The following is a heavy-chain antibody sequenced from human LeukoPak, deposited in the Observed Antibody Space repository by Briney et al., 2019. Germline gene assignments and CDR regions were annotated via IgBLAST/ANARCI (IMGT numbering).Heavy chain of an antibody. V-gene: IGHV1-2*02. D-gene: IGHD3-10*01. Sequence: ASVKVSCKASGYTFTSYAMNWVRQAPGQGLEWMGWINPNSGGTNYAQKFQGRVTMTRDTSISTAYMELSRLRSDDTAVYYCARDTAGSPNWFDPWGQGTLVTVSS. CDR3: ARDTAGSPNWFDP. CDR2: INPNSGGT. CDR1: GYTFTSYA. J-gene: IGHJ5*02.